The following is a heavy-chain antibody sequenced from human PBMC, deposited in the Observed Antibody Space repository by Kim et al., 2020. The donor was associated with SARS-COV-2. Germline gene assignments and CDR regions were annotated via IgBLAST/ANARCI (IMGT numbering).Heavy chain of an antibody. V-gene: IGHV3-64D*09. D-gene: IGHD3-10*01. J-gene: IGHJ4*02. CDR3: VKEFGGYPIY. CDR2: ST. Sequence: STYYADSVKGRFTISRDNSKNTLYLQMSSLRAEDTAVYYCVKEFGGYPIYWGQGTLVTVSS.